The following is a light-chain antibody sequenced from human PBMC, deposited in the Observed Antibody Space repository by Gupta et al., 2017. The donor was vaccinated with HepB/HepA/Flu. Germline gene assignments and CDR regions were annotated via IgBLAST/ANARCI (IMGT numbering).Light chain of an antibody. V-gene: IGKV4-1*01. CDR2: WAS. Sequence: DLVMTQSPDSLAVSLRARATINCKSSQNALFSSNDKPFLAWFQQKPGQPPKLLIYWASTRESGVPDRFSGSGSGTDFTLTISSLQTEEVAVYYCQQYYTSPFTFGGGTKVEIK. J-gene: IGKJ4*02. CDR3: QQYYTSPFT. CDR1: QNALFSSNDKPF.